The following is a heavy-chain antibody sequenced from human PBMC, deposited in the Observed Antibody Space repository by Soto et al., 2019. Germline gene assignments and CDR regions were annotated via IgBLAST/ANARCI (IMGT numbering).Heavy chain of an antibody. J-gene: IGHJ5*02. CDR1: GYSFTSYW. V-gene: IGHV5-51*01. CDR2: IYPGDSDT. CDR3: ARLRGSTTHGFIAAAGREGLDP. Sequence: GESLKISCKGSGYSFTSYWIGWVRQMPGKGLEWMGIIYPGDSDTRYSASFLVQVTIPAYKSTCPAYRQWSSLKASETAMYYCARLRGSTTHGFIAAAGREGLDPWGQLTLVTVAS. D-gene: IGHD6-13*01.